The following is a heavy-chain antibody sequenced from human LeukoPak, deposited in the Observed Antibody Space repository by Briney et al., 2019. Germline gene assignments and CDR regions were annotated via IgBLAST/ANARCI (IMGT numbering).Heavy chain of an antibody. J-gene: IGHJ4*02. CDR1: GFTFSSYG. V-gene: IGHV3-23*01. CDR3: ATVYPLGVWLVYFYY. CDR2: ISGSGGST. D-gene: IGHD6-19*01. Sequence: GGSLRLSCAASGFTFSSYGMSWVRQAPGKGLEWVSAISGSGGSTYYADSVKGRFTISRDNSKNTLYLQMNSLRAEDTAVYYCATVYPLGVWLVYFYYWGQGTLVTVSS.